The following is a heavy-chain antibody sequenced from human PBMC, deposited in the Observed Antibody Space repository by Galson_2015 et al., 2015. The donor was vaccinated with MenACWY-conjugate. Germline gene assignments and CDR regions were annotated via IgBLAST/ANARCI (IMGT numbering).Heavy chain of an antibody. Sequence: PALVKPTQTLTLTCTVSGISLSDNRMGVSWIRQSPGKALEWLAFIYWDDDKRYSPSLKSRLTITKDASKNQVVLTVSNMDPVDTAKYYCARRYCSTTSCYGCDYWGQGALVTVSS. D-gene: IGHD2-2*01. CDR3: ARRYCSTTSCYGCDY. V-gene: IGHV2-5*08. CDR1: GISLSDNRMG. CDR2: IYWDDDK. J-gene: IGHJ4*02.